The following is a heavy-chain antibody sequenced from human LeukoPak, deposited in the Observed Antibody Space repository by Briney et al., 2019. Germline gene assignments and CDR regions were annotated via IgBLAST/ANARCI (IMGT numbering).Heavy chain of an antibody. Sequence: GAPVKASCKASGYTFTAYYMHWVRQAPGHGLEWMGIINPSAGSTTYAQKFQGRVAMTRDTSTSTVYMELSSLRSEDTAVYYCARDRRYNDYDYCFDSWGQGTLVTVSS. D-gene: IGHD5-12*01. V-gene: IGHV1-46*01. J-gene: IGHJ4*02. CDR2: INPSAGST. CDR3: ARDRRYNDYDYCFDS. CDR1: GYTFTAYY.